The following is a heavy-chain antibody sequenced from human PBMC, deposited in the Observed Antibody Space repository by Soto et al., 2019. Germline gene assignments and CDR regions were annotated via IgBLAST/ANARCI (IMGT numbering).Heavy chain of an antibody. J-gene: IGHJ3*02. Sequence: ASGFTFSSYAMHWVRQAPGKGLEWVAVISYDGSNKYYADSVKGRFTISRDNSKNTLYLQMNSLRAEDTAVYYCARDRISSWYYRGSAFDIWGQGTMVTVSS. V-gene: IGHV3-30-3*01. CDR2: ISYDGSNK. CDR3: ARDRISSWYYRGSAFDI. CDR1: GFTFSSYA. D-gene: IGHD6-13*01.